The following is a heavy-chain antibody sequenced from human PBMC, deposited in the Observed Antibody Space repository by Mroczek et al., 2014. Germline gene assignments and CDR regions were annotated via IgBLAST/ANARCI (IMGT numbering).Heavy chain of an antibody. V-gene: IGHV4-30-4*01. D-gene: IGHD3-10*01. Sequence: QVQLVESGPGLVKPSQTLSLTCTVSGGSISSGDYYWSWIRQPPGKGLEWIGYIYYSGSTYYNPSLKSRVTISVDTSKNQFSLKLSSVTAADTAVYYCGQRGYGSGSYMGWFDPWGQGTLVTVSS. CDR3: GQRGYGSGSYMGWFDP. CDR2: IYYSGST. J-gene: IGHJ5*02. CDR1: GGSISSGDYY.